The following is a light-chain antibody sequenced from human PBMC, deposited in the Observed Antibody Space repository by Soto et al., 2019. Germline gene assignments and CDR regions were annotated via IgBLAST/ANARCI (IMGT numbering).Light chain of an antibody. CDR1: QSIRTD. J-gene: IGKJ4*01. CDR2: DSS. Sequence: TVMTQSPDTLSVSPGESATLSCRASQSIRTDLAWYQQKPGQAPRLLISDSSTRATTIPARFNGSGSGTEFSLVISNLQSDDFAVYYCHQYKSWPLTFGGGTKVDIK. V-gene: IGKV3-15*01. CDR3: HQYKSWPLT.